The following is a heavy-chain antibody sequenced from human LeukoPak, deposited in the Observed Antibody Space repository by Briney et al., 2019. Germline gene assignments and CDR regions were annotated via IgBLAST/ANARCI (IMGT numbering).Heavy chain of an antibody. D-gene: IGHD2-21*01. Sequence: GGTLRLSCAASGFTFSRHGMNWVRQAPGKGLEWVAFIRYDGSNKYYADSVKGRFTISRDNSKNTLYLQMNSLRAEDTAVYYCAKDMRHTDYWGQGTLVTVSS. CDR2: IRYDGSNK. CDR1: GFTFSRHG. V-gene: IGHV3-30*02. CDR3: AKDMRHTDY. J-gene: IGHJ4*02.